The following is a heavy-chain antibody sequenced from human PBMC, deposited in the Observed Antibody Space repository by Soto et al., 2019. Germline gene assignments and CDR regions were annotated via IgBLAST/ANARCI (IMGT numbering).Heavy chain of an antibody. CDR1: GFTFSSYG. CDR2: ISYDGSNK. D-gene: IGHD6-13*01. V-gene: IGHV3-30*18. CDR3: AKLFAAGAFDI. Sequence: QVQLVESGGGVVQPGRSLRLSCAASGFTFSSYGMHWVRQAPGKGLEWVAVISYDGSNKYYADSVKGRFTISRDNSKNTLYLQMNSLRAEDTAVYYCAKLFAAGAFDIWGQGTMVTVSS. J-gene: IGHJ3*02.